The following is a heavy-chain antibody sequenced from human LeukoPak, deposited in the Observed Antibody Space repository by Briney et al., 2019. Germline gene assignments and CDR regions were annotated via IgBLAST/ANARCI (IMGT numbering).Heavy chain of an antibody. CDR3: AKAVEGDDYVCGY. D-gene: IGHD3-16*01. J-gene: IGHJ4*02. CDR2: ISYDGSNK. V-gene: IGHV3-30*18. Sequence: AGGSLRLSCAASGFTFSNYGMHWVRQAPGKGLEWVAVISYDGSNKYYADSVKGRFTISRDNSKNMLYLQMNSLRAEDTAVYYCAKAVEGDDYVCGYWGQGTLVTVSS. CDR1: GFTFSNYG.